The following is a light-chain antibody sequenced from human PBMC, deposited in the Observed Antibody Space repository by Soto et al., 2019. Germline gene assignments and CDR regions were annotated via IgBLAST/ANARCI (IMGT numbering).Light chain of an antibody. CDR2: KAS. V-gene: IGKV1-5*03. Sequence: DIQMTQSPSTLSASVGDRVTITCRASQSIGSFLAWYQQKPGKTPKLLIYKASILEGGAPSRFSGSGSGTEFTLTISALQPDDCAPYYCQPYESYWTCGQGTKVDMK. CDR1: QSIGSF. CDR3: QPYESYWT. J-gene: IGKJ1*01.